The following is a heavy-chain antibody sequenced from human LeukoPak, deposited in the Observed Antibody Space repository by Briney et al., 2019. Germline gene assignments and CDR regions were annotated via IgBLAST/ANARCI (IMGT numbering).Heavy chain of an antibody. V-gene: IGHV3-23*01. D-gene: IGHD1-26*01. Sequence: PGGSLRLSCAASGFTFSSYGMHWVRQAPGKGLEWVSAISGSGGSTYYADSVKGRFTISRDNSKNTLYLQMNSLRAEDTAVYYCAKDQSFRRELLFYYWGQGTLVTVSS. CDR3: AKDQSFRRELLFYY. CDR1: GFTFSSYG. J-gene: IGHJ4*02. CDR2: ISGSGGST.